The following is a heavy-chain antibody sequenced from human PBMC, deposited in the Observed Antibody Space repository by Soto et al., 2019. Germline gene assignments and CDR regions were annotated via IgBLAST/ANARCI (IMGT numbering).Heavy chain of an antibody. CDR1: GGTFSSYA. D-gene: IGHD3-3*02. J-gene: IGHJ4*01. CDR2: IIPIFGTA. V-gene: IGHV1-69*13. CDR3: ARDRSPTPFLEWLLPRAYFDY. Sequence: ASVKVSCKASGGTFSSYAISWVRQAPGQGLEWMGGIIPIFGTANYAQKFQGRVTITADESTSTAYMELSSLRSEDTAVYYCARDRSPTPFLEWLLPRAYFDYWG.